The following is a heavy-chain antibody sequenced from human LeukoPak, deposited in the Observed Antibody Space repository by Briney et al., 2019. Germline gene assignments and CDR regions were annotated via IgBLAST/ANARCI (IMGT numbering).Heavy chain of an antibody. CDR3: ARDLDRLQVLRFLEWLSPNYCYYYGMDV. V-gene: IGHV3-30-3*01. D-gene: IGHD3-3*01. CDR1: GFTFSSYA. CDR2: ISYDGSNK. Sequence: PGRSLRLSCAASGFTFSSYAMHWVRQAPGKGLEWVAVISYDGSNKYYADSVKGRFTISRDNSKNTLYLQMNSLRAEDTAVYYCARDLDRLQVLRFLEWLSPNYCYYYGMDVWGQGTTVTVSS. J-gene: IGHJ6*02.